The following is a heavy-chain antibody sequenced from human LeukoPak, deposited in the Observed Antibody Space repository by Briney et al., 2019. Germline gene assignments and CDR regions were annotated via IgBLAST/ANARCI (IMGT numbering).Heavy chain of an antibody. CDR1: GFTFSSYG. Sequence: GGSLRLSCAASGFTFSSYGMHWVRQAPGMGLEWVAFIRYDGSNKYYAESVKGRFTISRDNSKNTLYLQMNSLRAEDTAVYYCANSPYYDFWSGPSYYMDVWGKGTTVTVSS. CDR3: ANSPYYDFWSGPSYYMDV. J-gene: IGHJ6*03. CDR2: IRYDGSNK. D-gene: IGHD3-3*01. V-gene: IGHV3-30*02.